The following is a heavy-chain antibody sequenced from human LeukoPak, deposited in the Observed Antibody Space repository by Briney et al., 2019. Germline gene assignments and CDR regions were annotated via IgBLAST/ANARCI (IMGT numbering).Heavy chain of an antibody. Sequence: GGSLRLSCAASGFTFSSYEMNWVRQAPGKGLEWVSYISSSGSTIYYADSVKGRFTISRDNAKNSLYLQMNSLRAEDTAVYYCARPGRDILTGNYYYYYMDVWGKGTTVTVSS. J-gene: IGHJ6*03. CDR1: GFTFSSYE. CDR2: ISSSGSTI. V-gene: IGHV3-48*03. D-gene: IGHD3-9*01. CDR3: ARPGRDILTGNYYYYYMDV.